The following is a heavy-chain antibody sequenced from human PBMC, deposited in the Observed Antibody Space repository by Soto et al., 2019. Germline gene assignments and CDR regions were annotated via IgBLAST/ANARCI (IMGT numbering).Heavy chain of an antibody. CDR3: AKSSPPYGDYEGDYYYYYMDV. CDR2: VKSDGSST. D-gene: IGHD4-17*01. CDR1: GFTFSNYW. J-gene: IGHJ6*03. Sequence: GGSLRLSCVGSGFTFSNYWMHWVRQAPGKGLEWVSRVKSDGSSTSYADSVKGRFTISRDNSKNTLYLQMNSLRAEDTAVYYCAKSSPPYGDYEGDYYYYYMDVWGKGTTVTSP. V-gene: IGHV3-74*01.